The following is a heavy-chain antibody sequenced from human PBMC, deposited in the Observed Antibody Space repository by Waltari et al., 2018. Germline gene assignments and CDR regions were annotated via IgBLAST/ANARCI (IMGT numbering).Heavy chain of an antibody. D-gene: IGHD6-19*01. CDR1: GFTFSSYE. J-gene: IGHJ3*02. CDR3: VSSRVAVAGPRDAFDI. Sequence: EVQLVESGGGLVQPGGSLGLSCAASGFTFSSYEMNWVRQAPGKGLEWVSYISSSGSTIYYADSVKGRFTISRDNAKNSLYLQMNSLRAEDTAVYYCVSSRVAVAGPRDAFDIWGQGTMVTVSS. V-gene: IGHV3-48*03. CDR2: ISSSGSTI.